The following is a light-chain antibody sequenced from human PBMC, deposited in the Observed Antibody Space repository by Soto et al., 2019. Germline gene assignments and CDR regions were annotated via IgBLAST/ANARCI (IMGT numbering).Light chain of an antibody. CDR2: DAS. CDR3: HQRQIWPRT. CDR1: QTVRNNY. J-gene: IGKJ1*01. V-gene: IGKV3D-20*02. Sequence: GLKQSPGTLSLSPGERATLSCRASQTVRNNYLAWYQQKPGQAPRLLIYDASGRATGIPDRFSGSGSGTDFTLTISDVQPEDFALYYCHQRQIWPRTFGQGAKVDI.